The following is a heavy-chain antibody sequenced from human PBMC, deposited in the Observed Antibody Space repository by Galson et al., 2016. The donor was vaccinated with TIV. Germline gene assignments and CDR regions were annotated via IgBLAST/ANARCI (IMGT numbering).Heavy chain of an antibody. Sequence: QSGAEVKKPGESLRISCKGVGYFSSNYWIGWVRQMPGKGLEWMGIIYPGASDTKYSPSFQGQVTISADKSINTAYLQWNRPNASDTAIYFCATLSSGWPNYFDNWGQGTQVIFSS. CDR1: GYFSSNYW. V-gene: IGHV5-51*01. CDR2: IYPGASDT. J-gene: IGHJ4*02. CDR3: ATLSSGWPNYFDN. D-gene: IGHD6-19*01.